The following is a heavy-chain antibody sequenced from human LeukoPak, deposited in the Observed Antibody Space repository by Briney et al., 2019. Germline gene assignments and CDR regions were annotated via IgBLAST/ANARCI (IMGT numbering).Heavy chain of an antibody. D-gene: IGHD3-22*01. CDR1: VYTFTSYG. V-gene: IGHV1-18*01. CDR3: ARTNQDDYYDSSGRRWAFDI. CDR2: ISAYNGNT. J-gene: IGHJ3*02. Sequence: ASVKVSCKASVYTFTSYGISWVRQAPGQGLEWMGWISAYNGNTNYAQKLQGRVTMTTDTSTSTAYMELRSLRSDDTAVYYCARTNQDDYYDSSGRRWAFDIWGQGTMVTVSS.